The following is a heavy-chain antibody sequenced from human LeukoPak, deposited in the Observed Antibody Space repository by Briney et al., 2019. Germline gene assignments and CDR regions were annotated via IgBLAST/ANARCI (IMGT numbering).Heavy chain of an antibody. CDR1: GYTFTGYY. J-gene: IGHJ4*02. CDR3: ARGSLLWFGELHNFDY. CDR2: INPNSGGT. D-gene: IGHD3-10*01. Sequence: ASVKVSCKASGYTFTGYYMHWVRQAPGQGLEWMGWINPNSGGTNYAQKFQGRVTMTRDTSISTAYMELSRLRSDATAVYYCARGSLLWFGELHNFDYWGQGTLVTVSS. V-gene: IGHV1-2*02.